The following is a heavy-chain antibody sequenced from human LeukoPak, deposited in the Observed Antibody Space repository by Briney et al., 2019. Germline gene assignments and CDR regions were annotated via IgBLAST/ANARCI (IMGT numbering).Heavy chain of an antibody. CDR3: ARDAYGDSPVDY. Sequence: PSETLSLTCTVSGGSISGYYWSWIRQPPGKGLEWIAYIHYSGVTSYNPSLKSRVTISVDTSKNQFSLKLSSVTAADAAVYYCARDAYGDSPVDYWGQGTLVTVSS. CDR1: GGSISGYY. D-gene: IGHD4-17*01. CDR2: IHYSGVT. V-gene: IGHV4-59*01. J-gene: IGHJ4*02.